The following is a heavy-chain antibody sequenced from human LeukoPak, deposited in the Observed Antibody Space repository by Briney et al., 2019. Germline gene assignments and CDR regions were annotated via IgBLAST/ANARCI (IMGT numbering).Heavy chain of an antibody. V-gene: IGHV1-18*01. CDR2: ISAYNGNT. D-gene: IGHD1-26*01. CDR3: ARGNRYSGSYQPDY. CDR1: GYTFTSYD. J-gene: IGHJ4*02. Sequence: ASVKVSCKASGYTFTSYDINWVRQATGQGLEWMGWISAYNGNTNYAQKLQGRVTMTTDTSTSTAYMELRSLRSDDTAVYYCARGNRYSGSYQPDYWGQGTLVTVSS.